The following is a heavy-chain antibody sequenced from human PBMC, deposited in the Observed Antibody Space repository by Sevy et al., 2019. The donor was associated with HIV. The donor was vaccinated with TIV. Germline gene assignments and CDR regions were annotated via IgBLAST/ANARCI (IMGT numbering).Heavy chain of an antibody. Sequence: YLRLSCTASGFIFGDHAMSWVRQAPGKGLEWVGFIRNKAFRGTTEYAASVKGRFTISRDDSKNIAYLQMNSLKTEDTAVYYCTRAQRITVIVPFDPWGQGTLVTVSS. CDR3: TRAQRITVIVPFDP. CDR2: IRNKAFRGTT. J-gene: IGHJ5*02. V-gene: IGHV3-49*04. D-gene: IGHD3-22*01. CDR1: GFIFGDHA.